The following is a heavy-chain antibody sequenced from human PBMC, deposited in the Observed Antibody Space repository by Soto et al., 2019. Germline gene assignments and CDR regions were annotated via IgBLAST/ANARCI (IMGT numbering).Heavy chain of an antibody. Sequence: GGSLRLSCAASGFTFSNAWMSWVRQAPGKGLEWVGRIKSKTDGGTTDYAAPVKGRFTISRDDSKNTLYLQMNSLKTEDTAVYYCTTDLFLWELLSPEWFDPWGQGTLVTVSS. V-gene: IGHV3-15*01. CDR2: IKSKTDGGTT. J-gene: IGHJ5*02. CDR1: GFTFSNAW. D-gene: IGHD3-10*01. CDR3: TTDLFLWELLSPEWFDP.